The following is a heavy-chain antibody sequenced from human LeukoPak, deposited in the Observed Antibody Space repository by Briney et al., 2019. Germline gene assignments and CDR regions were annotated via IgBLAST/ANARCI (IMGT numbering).Heavy chain of an antibody. J-gene: IGHJ4*02. D-gene: IGHD3-10*01. CDR1: GGSISSGSYY. Sequence: SQTLSLTCTVSGGSISSGSYYWNWIRQPAGKGLEWIGRIYTSGRTNYNPSLKSRVTISVDTSKNQFSLKLSAVTAADTAVYYCARPGKVYYYGSGSYARNRDYFDYWGQGTLVTVSS. V-gene: IGHV4-61*02. CDR3: ARPGKVYYYGSGSYARNRDYFDY. CDR2: IYTSGRT.